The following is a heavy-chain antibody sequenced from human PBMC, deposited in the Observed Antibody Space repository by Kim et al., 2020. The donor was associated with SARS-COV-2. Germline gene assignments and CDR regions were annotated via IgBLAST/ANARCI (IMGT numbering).Heavy chain of an antibody. CDR1: GGSISSYY. CDR3: ARGLVVVTATPYWFDP. J-gene: IGHJ5*02. D-gene: IGHD2-21*02. V-gene: IGHV4-59*01. CDR2: IYYSGST. Sequence: SETLSLTCTVSGGSISSYYWSWIRQPPGKGLEWIGYIYYSGSTNYNPSLKSRVTISVDTSKNQFSLKLSSVTAADTAVYYCARGLVVVTATPYWFDPLGQGTLVTVSS.